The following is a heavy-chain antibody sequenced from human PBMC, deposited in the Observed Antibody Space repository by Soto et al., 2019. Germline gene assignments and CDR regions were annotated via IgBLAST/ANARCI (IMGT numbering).Heavy chain of an antibody. V-gene: IGHV4-34*01. D-gene: IGHD2-15*01. CDR3: ARGKRVVVAATQIFDY. CDR1: GGSFSGYY. J-gene: IGHJ4*02. Sequence: PSETLSLTCAVYGGSFSGYYWSWIRQPPGKGLEWIGEINHSGSTNYNPSLKSRVTISVDTSKNQFSLKLSSVTAADTAVYYCARGKRVVVAATQIFDYWGQGTLVTVSS. CDR2: INHSGST.